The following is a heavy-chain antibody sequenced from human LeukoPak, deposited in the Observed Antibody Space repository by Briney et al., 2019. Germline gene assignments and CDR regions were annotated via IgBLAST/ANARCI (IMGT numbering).Heavy chain of an antibody. CDR3: ARLGYDSSSYYPSEAFDI. Sequence: GESLKIFCKGSGYSFTSYWIGWVRQMPGKGLEWMGIIYPGDSDTRYSPSFQGQVTISADKSISTAYLQWSSLKASDTAMYYCARLGYDSSSYYPSEAFDIWGQGTMVTVSS. D-gene: IGHD3-22*01. J-gene: IGHJ3*02. CDR1: GYSFTSYW. CDR2: IYPGDSDT. V-gene: IGHV5-51*01.